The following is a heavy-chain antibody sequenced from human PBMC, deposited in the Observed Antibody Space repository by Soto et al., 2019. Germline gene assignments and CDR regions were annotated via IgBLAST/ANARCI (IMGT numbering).Heavy chain of an antibody. J-gene: IGHJ5*02. D-gene: IGHD3-16*01. CDR2: VHSSGIT. CDR3: ARGLTMGQLPSHFDH. CDR1: GGSVSDDSFY. Sequence: SETLSLTCTVSGGSVSDDSFYWIWIRQPPGKGLEWIGYVHSSGITNYNPSLKRRVTISVDTSRNQFSLRLSSVTAADTAVYYCARGLTMGQLPSHFDHWGQGTLVTVSS. V-gene: IGHV4-61*01.